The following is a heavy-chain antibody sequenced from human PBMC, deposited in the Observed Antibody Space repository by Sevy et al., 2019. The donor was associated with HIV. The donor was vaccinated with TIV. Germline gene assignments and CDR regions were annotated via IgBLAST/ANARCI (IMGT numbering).Heavy chain of an antibody. D-gene: IGHD3-9*01. CDR3: ATAEVYDILTGPGGYDFDY. V-gene: IGHV1-24*01. CDR1: GYTLTELS. CDR2: FDPEDGET. Sequence: ASVKVSCKVSGYTLTELSMHWVRQAPGKGLEWMGGFDPEDGETIYAQKFQGRVTMTEDTYTDTAYMELSSLRSEDTAVYYCATAEVYDILTGPGGYDFDYWGQGTLVTVSS. J-gene: IGHJ4*02.